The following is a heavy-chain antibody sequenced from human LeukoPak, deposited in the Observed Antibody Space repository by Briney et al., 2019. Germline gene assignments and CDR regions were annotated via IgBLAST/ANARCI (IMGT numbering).Heavy chain of an antibody. Sequence: GGSLRLSCAASGFTXSSYWVHWVRQTPGKGLMWVSRINSDGTITNYADSVKGRFTISRDNAKNTLYLQMNSLRAEDTAVYYCARVRATFSPHFDNWGQGTLVTVSS. CDR1: GFTXSSYW. J-gene: IGHJ4*02. D-gene: IGHD5-12*01. CDR2: INSDGTIT. V-gene: IGHV3-74*01. CDR3: ARVRATFSPHFDN.